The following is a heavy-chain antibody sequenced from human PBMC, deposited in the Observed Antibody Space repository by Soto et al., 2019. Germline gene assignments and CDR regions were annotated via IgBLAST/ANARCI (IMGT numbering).Heavy chain of an antibody. V-gene: IGHV1-69*13. Sequence: GAPVKFSCKASGGTFSSYASSWVRQAPEQGHEWMGGIIPIVGTANYAQKFQGRVTITADESTSTAYMELSSLRSEDTAVYYCARDGPAAGTGYYYYGMDVWGQGTTVTVSS. J-gene: IGHJ6*02. D-gene: IGHD6-13*01. CDR3: ARDGPAAGTGYYYYGMDV. CDR1: GGTFSSYA. CDR2: IIPIVGTA.